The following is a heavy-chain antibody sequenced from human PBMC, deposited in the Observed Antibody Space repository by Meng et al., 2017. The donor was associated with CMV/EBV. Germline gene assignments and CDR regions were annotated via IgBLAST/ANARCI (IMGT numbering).Heavy chain of an antibody. CDR2: IKQDGSEK. CDR3: AKGKGSRLYGMDV. CDR1: GFTFSSYW. J-gene: IGHJ6*02. D-gene: IGHD1-26*01. V-gene: IGHV3-7*01. Sequence: GESLKISCAASGFTFSSYWMSWVRQAPGKGLEWVANIKQDGSEKYYVDSVKGRFTISRDNSKNTLYLQMNSLRAEDTAVYYCAKGKGSRLYGMDVWGQGTTVTSP.